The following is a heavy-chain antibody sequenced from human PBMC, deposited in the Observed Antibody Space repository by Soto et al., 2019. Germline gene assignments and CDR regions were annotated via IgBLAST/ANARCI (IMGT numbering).Heavy chain of an antibody. CDR3: ARQDGYSYGYYFVY. D-gene: IGHD5-18*01. V-gene: IGHV1-2*04. J-gene: IGHJ4*02. CDR1: GYTFTDYY. Sequence: ASVKVSCKASGYTFTDYYMHWVRQAPGQGLEWMGWINPNSGGTNYAQKFQGWVTMTRDTSISTAYMELSRLRSDDTAVYYCARQDGYSYGYYFVYWGQGTLVTVSS. CDR2: INPNSGGT.